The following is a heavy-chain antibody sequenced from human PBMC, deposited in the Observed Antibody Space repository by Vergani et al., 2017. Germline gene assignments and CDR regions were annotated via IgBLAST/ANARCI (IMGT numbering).Heavy chain of an antibody. CDR3: ARSRGYSGYDSDMDV. CDR1: GGTFSSYA. J-gene: IGHJ6*02. CDR2: IIPIHGIV. Sequence: QVQLVQSGAEVKKPGASVKVSCKASGGTFSSYAISWVRQAPGQGLEWMGRIIPIHGIVNYVQKFQGRVTITADKSTTTAYMELTSLRSDDTAVYYCARSRGYSGYDSDMDVWGQGTTVTVSS. D-gene: IGHD5-12*01. V-gene: IGHV1-69*04.